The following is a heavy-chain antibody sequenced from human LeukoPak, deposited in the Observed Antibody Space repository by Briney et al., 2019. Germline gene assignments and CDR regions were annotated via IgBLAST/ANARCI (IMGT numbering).Heavy chain of an antibody. V-gene: IGHV1-24*01. CDR3: ATSLWVGELLSNWFDP. CDR2: FDPEEGKT. J-gene: IGHJ5*02. D-gene: IGHD3-10*01. CDR1: GYRLTKLS. Sequence: GASVKVSCKVSGYRLTKLSMHWVRQTPGKGLQWMGGFDPEEGKTVSAQKFQGRLTMTEDTSIDTAYMELSSLRSDDMGVYYCATSLWVGELLSNWFDPWGQGTVVTVSS.